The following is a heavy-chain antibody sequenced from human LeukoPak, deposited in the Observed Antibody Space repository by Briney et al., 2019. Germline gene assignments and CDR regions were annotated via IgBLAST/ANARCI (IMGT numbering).Heavy chain of an antibody. V-gene: IGHV4-34*01. CDR1: GGSFSGYY. CDR2: INHSGST. Sequence: PSETLSLTCAVYGGSFSGYYWSWIRQPPGKGLEWIGEINHSGSTNYNPSLKSRVTISIDTSKNQFSLKLSSVTAADTAVYYCARDHQYKFDYWGQGTLVTVSS. D-gene: IGHD1-1*01. J-gene: IGHJ4*02. CDR3: ARDHQYKFDY.